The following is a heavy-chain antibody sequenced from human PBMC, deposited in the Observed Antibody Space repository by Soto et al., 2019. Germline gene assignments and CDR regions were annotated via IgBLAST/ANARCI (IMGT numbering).Heavy chain of an antibody. CDR1: GFTFIDYY. J-gene: IGHJ4*02. CDR2: SSNSGTFA. D-gene: IGHD1-1*01. Sequence: PWGSLRLSCAASGFTFIDYYISLVRQAPGRGLEWISYSSNSGTFARYATSVKGRFSFSRDNANNTLYLEMNSLRVEDTAVYYCARSGDNFNVLDYWGQGTPVTVSS. CDR3: ARSGDNFNVLDY. V-gene: IGHV3-11*06.